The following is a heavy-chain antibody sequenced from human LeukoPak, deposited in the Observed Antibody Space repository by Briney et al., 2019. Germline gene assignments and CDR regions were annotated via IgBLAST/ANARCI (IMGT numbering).Heavy chain of an antibody. J-gene: IGHJ5*02. CDR2: INPSGGST. D-gene: IGHD2-2*01. Sequence: ALVKVSCKASGYTSTSYYMHWVRQAPGQGLEWMGIINPSGGSTSYAQKFQGRVTMTRDTSTSTVYMELSSLRSEDTAVYYCARGYCSSTSCYDWFDPWGQGTLVTVSS. CDR3: ARGYCSSTSCYDWFDP. V-gene: IGHV1-46*01. CDR1: GYTSTSYY.